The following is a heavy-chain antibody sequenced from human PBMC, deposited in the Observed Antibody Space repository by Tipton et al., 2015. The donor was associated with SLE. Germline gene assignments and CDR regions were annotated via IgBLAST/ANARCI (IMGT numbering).Heavy chain of an antibody. V-gene: IGHV4-61*08. D-gene: IGHD3-3*01. CDR1: GGSISSGDYY. Sequence: TLSLTCTVSGGSISSGDYYWSWIRQPPGKGLEWIGYIYYSGSTNYNPSLKSRVTISVDTSKNQFSLKLSPVTAADTAVYYCARVRRQDFWSGYRYLNWFDPWGQGTLVTVSS. CDR3: ARVRRQDFWSGYRYLNWFDP. J-gene: IGHJ5*02. CDR2: IYYSGST.